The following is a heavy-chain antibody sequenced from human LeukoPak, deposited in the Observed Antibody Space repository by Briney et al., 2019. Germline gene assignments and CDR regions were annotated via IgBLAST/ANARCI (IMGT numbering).Heavy chain of an antibody. J-gene: IGHJ3*01. Sequence: PGGSLRLSCAASGFTFSSSYMTWVRQAPGEGLEWVSVIRSGGSTVYADSVKGRFTISRDNSKNTLYLQLNSLRAEDTAVYYCAREGSGRTAYNDGLDVWGQGTMVTVSS. CDR1: GFTFSSSY. CDR3: AREGSGRTAYNDGLDV. CDR2: IRSGGST. V-gene: IGHV3-53*01. D-gene: IGHD3-10*01.